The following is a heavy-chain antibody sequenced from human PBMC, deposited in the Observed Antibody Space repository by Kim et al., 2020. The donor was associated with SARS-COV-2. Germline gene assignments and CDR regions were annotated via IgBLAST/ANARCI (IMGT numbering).Heavy chain of an antibody. J-gene: IGHJ6*02. CDR3: ARGPPSGYCSSTSCYTGLYYYYGMDV. V-gene: IGHV1-8*01. Sequence: ASVKVSCKASGYTFTSYDINWVRQATGQGLEWMGWMNPNSGNTGYAQKFQGRVTMTRNTSISTAYMELSSLRSEDTAVYYCARGPPSGYCSSTSCYTGLYYYYGMDVWGQGTTVTVSS. CDR1: GYTFTSYD. D-gene: IGHD2-2*02. CDR2: MNPNSGNT.